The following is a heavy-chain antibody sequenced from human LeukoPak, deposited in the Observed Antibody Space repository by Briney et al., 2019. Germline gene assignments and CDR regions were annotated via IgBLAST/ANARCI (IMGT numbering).Heavy chain of an antibody. CDR2: IGGSGDTT. Sequence: GGSLRLSCAASGIXFSSYGISWVRQAPGKGLEWVSNIGGSGDTTFYAEPVKGRFAISRDNSKNTLYLQMNSLRVEDTAVYYCAKDRGYDFSYGMDVWGQGTTVTVSS. J-gene: IGHJ6*02. CDR3: AKDRGYDFSYGMDV. CDR1: GIXFSSYG. D-gene: IGHD5-12*01. V-gene: IGHV3-23*01.